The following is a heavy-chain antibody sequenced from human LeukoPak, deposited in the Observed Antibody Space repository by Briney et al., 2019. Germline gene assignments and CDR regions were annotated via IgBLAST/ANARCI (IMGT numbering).Heavy chain of an antibody. D-gene: IGHD3-10*01. CDR1: GYTFTGYY. CDR3: ASGGSGSYSPYYFDY. J-gene: IGHJ4*02. V-gene: IGHV1-2*02. Sequence: ASVKVSCKASGYTFTGYYMHWVREAPGQGLEWMGWINPNSGGTNYAQKFQGRVTMTTDTSISTAYMELSRLRSDDTAGYYCASGGSGSYSPYYFDYWGQGTLVTVSS. CDR2: INPNSGGT.